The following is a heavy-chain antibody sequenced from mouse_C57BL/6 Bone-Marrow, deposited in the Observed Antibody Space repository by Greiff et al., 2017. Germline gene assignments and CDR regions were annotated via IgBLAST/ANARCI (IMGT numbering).Heavy chain of an antibody. D-gene: IGHD2-10*01. CDR3: ARDWAYFYAMDY. V-gene: IGHV1-69*01. CDR2: IDPSDSYT. CDR1: GYTFTSYW. J-gene: IGHJ4*01. Sequence: QVQLKQPGAELVMPGASVKLSCKASGYTFTSYWMHWVKQRPGQGLEWIGEIDPSDSYTNYNQKFKGKSTLTVDKSSSTAYMQLSSLTSEDSAVYYCARDWAYFYAMDYWGQGTSVTVSS.